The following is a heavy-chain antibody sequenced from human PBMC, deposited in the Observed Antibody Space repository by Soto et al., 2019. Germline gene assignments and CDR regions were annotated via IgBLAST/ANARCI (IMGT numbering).Heavy chain of an antibody. V-gene: IGHV3-33*01. CDR2: IWYDGSNK. CDR3: AREGLTTVSWGAFDI. CDR1: GFFFSSYG. J-gene: IGHJ3*02. D-gene: IGHD4-17*01. Sequence: QVQLVESGGGVVQPGRSLRLSCVASGFFFSSYGMHWVRQAPGKGLEWVAVIWYDGSNKYYADSVMGRLTISRYNSKKTRYLQMNSLRAEDTAVYYCAREGLTTVSWGAFDIWGQGSMVTVS.